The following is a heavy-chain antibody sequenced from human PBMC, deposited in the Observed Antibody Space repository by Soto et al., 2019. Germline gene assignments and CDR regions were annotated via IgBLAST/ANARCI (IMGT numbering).Heavy chain of an antibody. CDR3: ASCSRYYDFWSGYSYYYYYGMDV. CDR2: IIPIFGTA. CDR1: GGTFSSYA. J-gene: IGHJ6*02. V-gene: IGHV1-69*13. D-gene: IGHD3-3*01. Sequence: SVKVSCKASGGTFSSYAISWVRQAPGQGLEWMGGIIPIFGTANYAQKFQGRVTITADESTSTAYMELSSLRSEDTAVYYCASCSRYYDFWSGYSYYYYYGMDVWGQGTTVTVSS.